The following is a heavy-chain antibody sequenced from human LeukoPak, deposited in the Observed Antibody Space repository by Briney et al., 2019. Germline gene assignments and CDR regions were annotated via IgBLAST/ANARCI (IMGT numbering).Heavy chain of an antibody. Sequence: ASVKVSCKASGYTFTGYYMHWVRQAPGQGLEWMGWINPNSGGTNYAQKFQGRVTMTRDTSISTAYMELSRLRSDDTAVYYCARFYTGSSSSEFDYWGQGTLVTVSS. V-gene: IGHV1-2*02. D-gene: IGHD6-6*01. CDR2: INPNSGGT. CDR3: ARFYTGSSSSEFDY. J-gene: IGHJ4*02. CDR1: GYTFTGYY.